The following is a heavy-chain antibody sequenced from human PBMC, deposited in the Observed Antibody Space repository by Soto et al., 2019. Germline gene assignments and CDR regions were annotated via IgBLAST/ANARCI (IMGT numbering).Heavy chain of an antibody. D-gene: IGHD4-17*01. Sequence: SETLSLTCTVSGGSISSYYWSWIRQPPGKGLEWIGYIYYSGSTNYNPSLKSRVTISVDTSKNQFSLKLSSVTAADTAVYYCASQTPTDYGDYWYFDLWGRGTLVTVSS. J-gene: IGHJ2*01. CDR3: ASQTPTDYGDYWYFDL. V-gene: IGHV4-59*08. CDR2: IYYSGST. CDR1: GGSISSYY.